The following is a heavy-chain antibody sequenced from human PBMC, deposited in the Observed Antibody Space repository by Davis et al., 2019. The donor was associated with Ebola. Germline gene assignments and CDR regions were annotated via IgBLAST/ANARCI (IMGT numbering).Heavy chain of an antibody. CDR2: ISSSSSYI. J-gene: IGHJ4*02. CDR1: GFTFSSYS. CDR3: ARYPFRDSHRPSGDY. V-gene: IGHV3-21*01. Sequence: PGGSLRLSCAASGFTFSSYSMNWVRQAPGKGLEWVSSISSSSSYIYYADSVKGRFTISRDNAKNSLYLQMNSLRAEDTAVYYCARYPFRDSHRPSGDYWGQGTLVTVSS. D-gene: IGHD5-24*01.